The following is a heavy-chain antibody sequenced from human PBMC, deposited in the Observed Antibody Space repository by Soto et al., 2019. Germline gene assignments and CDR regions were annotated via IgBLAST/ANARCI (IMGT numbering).Heavy chain of an antibody. CDR1: VFTSSIYE. CDR2: MSYSGRNI. J-gene: IGHJ3*02. CDR3: ASSGSVNGAFDI. D-gene: IGHD3-10*01. Sequence: LRLSCAASVFTSSIYEMNWLRQAPGKGLELVSYMSYSGRNIYYADSVKGRFTISRDNATNSLYLQMKRLRVEDTGVYYCASSGSVNGAFDIWGPGTMVTVSS. V-gene: IGHV3-48*03.